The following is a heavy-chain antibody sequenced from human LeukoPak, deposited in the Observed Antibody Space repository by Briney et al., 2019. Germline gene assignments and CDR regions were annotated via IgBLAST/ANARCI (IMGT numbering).Heavy chain of an antibody. J-gene: IGHJ4*02. Sequence: SGRSLRLSCAASGFTFSSYAMHWVRQASGKGLEWVAVISYDGSNKYYADSVKGRFTISRDNSKNTLYLQMNSLRAEDTAVYYCARDGDIVVVPAATLDYWGQGTLVTVSS. CDR1: GFTFSSYA. D-gene: IGHD2-2*01. V-gene: IGHV3-30*04. CDR3: ARDGDIVVVPAATLDY. CDR2: ISYDGSNK.